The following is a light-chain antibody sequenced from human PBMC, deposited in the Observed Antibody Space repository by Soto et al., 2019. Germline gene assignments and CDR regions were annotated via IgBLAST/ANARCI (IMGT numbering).Light chain of an antibody. Sequence: SVLTQSPGTLSLSPGERDTLSCRSSQSVSSGYLAWYQQKPGQAPRLLIFRAFTRATGIPDRFSGSGSGTAFTLTISRLEPEDLAVYDCQHYVASPPSWTFGQGTKVEIK. CDR3: QHYVASPPSWT. CDR2: RAF. CDR1: QSVSSGY. J-gene: IGKJ1*01. V-gene: IGKV3-20*01.